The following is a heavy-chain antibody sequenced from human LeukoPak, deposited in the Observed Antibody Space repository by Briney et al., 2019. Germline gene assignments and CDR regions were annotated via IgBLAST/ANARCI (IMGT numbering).Heavy chain of an antibody. D-gene: IGHD6-13*01. Sequence: GGSLRLSCAASGLTFSSYAMSWVRQAPGKGLEWVSAISGSGGNTYYADSVKGRFTISRDNSKNTLYLQMNSLISEDTAVYYCAIDLRYSSSLLEIDYWGQGTLVTVSS. CDR3: AIDLRYSSSLLEIDY. V-gene: IGHV3-23*01. CDR2: ISGSGGNT. CDR1: GLTFSSYA. J-gene: IGHJ4*02.